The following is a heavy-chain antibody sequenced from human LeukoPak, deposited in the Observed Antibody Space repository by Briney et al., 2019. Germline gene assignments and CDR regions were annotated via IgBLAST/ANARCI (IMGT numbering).Heavy chain of an antibody. Sequence: PSETLSLTCTVSGGSISSSSYYWGWIRQPPGKGLEWIGSIYYSGSTYYNPSLKSRVTISVDTSKNQFSLKLSSVTAADTAVYYCASGPPDTYYSYGPYYYYYGMDVWGQGTTVTVSS. CDR3: ASGPPDTYYSYGPYYYYYGMDV. CDR2: IYYSGST. CDR1: GGSISSSSYY. V-gene: IGHV4-39*01. D-gene: IGHD5-18*01. J-gene: IGHJ6*02.